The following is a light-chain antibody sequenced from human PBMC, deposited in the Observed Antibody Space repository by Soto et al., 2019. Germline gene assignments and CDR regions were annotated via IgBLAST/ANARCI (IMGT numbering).Light chain of an antibody. V-gene: IGKV1-27*01. Sequence: DIQMTQSPSSLSASIGDGVIITGRANHALGKSLAWYQQKPGKVPYLLIYDASTLQSGVPSRLSGSGFGTDFTLTITSLQPEDVATYYCQRYSSAPKAFGQGNKVDI. CDR3: QRYSSAPKA. CDR1: HALGKS. CDR2: DAS. J-gene: IGKJ1*01.